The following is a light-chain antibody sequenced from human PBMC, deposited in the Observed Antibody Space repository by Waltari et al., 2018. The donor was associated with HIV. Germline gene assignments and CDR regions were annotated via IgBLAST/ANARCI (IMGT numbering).Light chain of an antibody. Sequence: QSVLTQPPSASGTPGQRVTISCSGSRSNLGSNTVNWYQQLPGSAPKLLSYSNNQRPSGVPDRFSGSKSGTSASLAISGLQSEDEADYYCAAWDDSLNGWVFGGGTKLTVL. V-gene: IGLV1-44*01. CDR2: SNN. J-gene: IGLJ3*02. CDR1: RSNLGSNT. CDR3: AAWDDSLNGWV.